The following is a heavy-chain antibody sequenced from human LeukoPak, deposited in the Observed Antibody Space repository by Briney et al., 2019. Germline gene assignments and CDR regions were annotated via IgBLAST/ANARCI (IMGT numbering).Heavy chain of an antibody. V-gene: IGHV1-18*01. CDR2: ISVDSGKT. J-gene: IGHJ4*02. CDR1: GYTFTRYG. CDR3: ARDQGKIAVAGTGPS. Sequence: GASVKVSCKASGYTFTRYGFSWVRQAPGQGLEWMGWISVDSGKTNYAQKLQGRVTMTTDTSTSTAYMELRSLRSEDTAVYYCARDQGKIAVAGTGPSWGQGTLVTVSS. D-gene: IGHD6-19*01.